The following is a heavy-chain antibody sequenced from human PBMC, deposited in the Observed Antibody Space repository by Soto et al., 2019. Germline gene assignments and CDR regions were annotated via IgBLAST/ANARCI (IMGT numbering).Heavy chain of an antibody. D-gene: IGHD3-10*01. CDR3: ARGRLLSAPSSVITAHYYYAIAV. Sequence: QVQLVQSGAEVKKPGSSVKVSCKASGDTFSTYTITWVRQAPGQGLEWMGGIIPRSGTLNYAQKFQGRVTITAAESWITAYIVLSNRILDATAAYCWARGRLLSAPSSVITAHYYYAIAVWRQATTVTVSS. CDR2: IIPRSGTL. CDR1: GDTFSTYT. V-gene: IGHV1-69*12. J-gene: IGHJ6*02.